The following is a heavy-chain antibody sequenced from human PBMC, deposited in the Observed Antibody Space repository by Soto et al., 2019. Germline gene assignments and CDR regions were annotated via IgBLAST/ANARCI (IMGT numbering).Heavy chain of an antibody. J-gene: IGHJ6*02. D-gene: IGHD3-10*01. CDR2: IYYSGST. CDR1: GGSISSGDYY. CDR3: ARDRKYGSGSYYIPYYYYGMDV. V-gene: IGHV4-30-4*01. Sequence: PSETLSLTCTVSGGSISSGDYYWSWIRQPPGKGLEWIGYIYYSGSTYYNPSLKSRVTISVDTSKNQFSLKLSSVTAADTAVYYWARDRKYGSGSYYIPYYYYGMDVWGHGTTVTVSS.